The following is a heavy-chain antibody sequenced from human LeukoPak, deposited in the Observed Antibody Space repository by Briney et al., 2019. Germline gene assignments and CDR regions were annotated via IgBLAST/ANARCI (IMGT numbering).Heavy chain of an antibody. CDR1: GYIFTSNS. Sequence: ASVRVSCKPSGYIFTSNSITWVRQASGQQLEWMGWISTFNGYTKYAQNLQGRITMTRDTSTRTVYLEMRNLRSDDTAVYFCAGGEFYYDLCGQGTLVTVSS. V-gene: IGHV1-18*04. D-gene: IGHD3-16*01. CDR3: AGGEFYYDL. CDR2: ISTFNGYT. J-gene: IGHJ4*02.